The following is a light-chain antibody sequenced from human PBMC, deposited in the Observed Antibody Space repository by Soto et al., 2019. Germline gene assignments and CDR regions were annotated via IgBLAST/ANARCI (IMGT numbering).Light chain of an antibody. CDR1: QGIDSW. V-gene: IGKV1-5*01. J-gene: IGKJ1*01. CDR3: QQYNTFWT. CDR2: DVS. Sequence: DIQMTQSPSTLSASVGDRVTITCRASQGIDSWLAWYQQKPGKAPKLLIYDVSSLESGVPSRFSGSGSGTEFTLTICSLQPDDFATYYCQQYNTFWTFGQGTKVEIK.